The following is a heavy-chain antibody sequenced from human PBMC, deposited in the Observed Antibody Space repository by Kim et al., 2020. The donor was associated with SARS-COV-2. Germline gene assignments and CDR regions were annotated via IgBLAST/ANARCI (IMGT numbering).Heavy chain of an antibody. V-gene: IGHV6-1*01. Sequence: SQTLSLTCAISGDSVSRNSAAWNWVRQPPRGGLEWLGRKYYGSNWYKDNALSVKSRITTIPDTPKNQFSLHLNSVTPGDTSVYYCARGGWEFDYWGQGTLGTVSS. CDR3: ARGGWEFDY. J-gene: IGHJ4*02. CDR2: KYYGSNWYK. D-gene: IGHD6-19*01. CDR1: GDSVSRNSAA.